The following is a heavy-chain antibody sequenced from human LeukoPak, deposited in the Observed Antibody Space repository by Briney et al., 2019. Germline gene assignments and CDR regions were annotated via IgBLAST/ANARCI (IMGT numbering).Heavy chain of an antibody. CDR3: ARSTYYYGSSNLLFDF. J-gene: IGHJ4*02. Sequence: SWVRQAPEKGLEWIGEINYSGNTNYNPSLKSRVTISVDTSQNQFSLKLTSVTAADTAVYYCARSTYYYGSSNLLFDFWGQGTLVTVSS. D-gene: IGHD3-10*01. V-gene: IGHV4-34*01. CDR2: INYSGNT.